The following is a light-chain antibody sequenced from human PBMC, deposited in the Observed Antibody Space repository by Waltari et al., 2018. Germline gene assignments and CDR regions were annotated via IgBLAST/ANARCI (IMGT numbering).Light chain of an antibody. J-gene: IGLJ1*01. CDR3: CSYAGSSTLV. V-gene: IGLV2-23*02. CDR1: SSDVGSYNL. Sequence: QSALTQPASVSGSPGQSITISCTGTSSDVGSYNLVSWYQQHPGNAPKLMSYEVSKRPTGLSNRFSGSKSGNTASLTSSGLQAEDEADYYCCSYAGSSTLVFGTGTKVTGL. CDR2: EVS.